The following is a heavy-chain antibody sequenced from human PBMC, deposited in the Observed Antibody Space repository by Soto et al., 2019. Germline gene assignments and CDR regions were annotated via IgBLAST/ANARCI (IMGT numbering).Heavy chain of an antibody. J-gene: IGHJ4*02. D-gene: IGHD2-21*01. CDR3: TRDGTYCGDDCFYF. V-gene: IGHV4-39*07. Sequence: SETLSLTCTVSGGSISSSSYYWGWIRQPPGKGLEWIGRIYYSGSTNYNPSLKSRVTISVDTSKNQFSLSLSSVTAADSAVYYCTRDGTYCGDDCFYFWGPGTLVTVSS. CDR2: IYYSGST. CDR1: GGSISSSSYY.